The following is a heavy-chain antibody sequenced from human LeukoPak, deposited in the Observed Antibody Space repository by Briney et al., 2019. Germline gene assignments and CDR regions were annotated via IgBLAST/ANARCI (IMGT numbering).Heavy chain of an antibody. D-gene: IGHD5-24*01. CDR3: ARSEGWLRSYWYFDL. J-gene: IGHJ2*01. CDR2: IYHSGST. Sequence: SETLSLTCTVSGYSISSGYYWGWIRQPPGKGLEWIGSIYHSGSTYYNPSLKSRVTMSVDTSKNQFSLKLSSVTAADTAVYYCARSEGWLRSYWYFDLWGRGTLVTVSS. V-gene: IGHV4-38-2*02. CDR1: GYSISSGYY.